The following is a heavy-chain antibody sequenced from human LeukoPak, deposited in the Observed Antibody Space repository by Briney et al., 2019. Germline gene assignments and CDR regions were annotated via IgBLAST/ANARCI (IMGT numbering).Heavy chain of an antibody. CDR2: IYYSGST. D-gene: IGHD3-3*01. CDR3: ARITYDFWSGYSLGWFDP. J-gene: IGHJ5*02. CDR1: GGSISSYY. V-gene: IGHV4-59*01. Sequence: SETLSLTCTVSGGSISSYYWSWIRQPPGKGLEWIGYIYYSGSTNYNPSLKSRVTISVDTSKNQFSLKLSSVTAADTAVYYCARITYDFWSGYSLGWFDPWGQGTLVTVSS.